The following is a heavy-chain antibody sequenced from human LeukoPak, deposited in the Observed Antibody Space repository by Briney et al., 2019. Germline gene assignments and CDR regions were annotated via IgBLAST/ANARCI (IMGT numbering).Heavy chain of an antibody. D-gene: IGHD1-1*01. J-gene: IGHJ4*02. Sequence: SETLSLTCAVYGGSFSGYYWSWIRQPPGKGLEWIGEINHSGSTNYNPSLKSRVTISVDTSKNQFSLKLSSVTAADTAVYYCARVPWNESHMITLVLWGQGTLVTVSS. CDR1: GGSFSGYY. CDR2: INHSGST. V-gene: IGHV4-34*01. CDR3: ARVPWNESHMITLVL.